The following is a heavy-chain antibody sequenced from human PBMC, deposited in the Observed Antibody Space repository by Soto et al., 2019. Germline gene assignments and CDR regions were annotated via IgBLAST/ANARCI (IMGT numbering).Heavy chain of an antibody. CDR3: AGAVLLPSATVGPDAFDV. CDR1: GYSFTGYY. D-gene: IGHD4-4*01. CDR2: FYPNTGET. J-gene: IGHJ3*01. V-gene: IGHV1-2*02. Sequence: ASVKVSCKASGYSFTGYYIHWVRQAPGHGPEWMGWFYPNTGETRFAQKFQGRVALTGNTSVKTAYMELNSLTSADTAVYYCAGAVLLPSATVGPDAFDVWGQGTPVTVS.